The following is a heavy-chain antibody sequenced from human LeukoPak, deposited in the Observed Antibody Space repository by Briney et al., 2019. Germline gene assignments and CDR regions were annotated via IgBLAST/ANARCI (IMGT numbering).Heavy chain of an antibody. CDR3: ARVRNYPDAFDI. CDR1: GDSISTYY. D-gene: IGHD3-16*02. V-gene: IGHV4-59*01. J-gene: IGHJ3*02. CDR2: IYSSGTT. Sequence: SETLSLTCAVSGDSISTYYWSWIRQPPGKGLEWIGYIYSSGTTNNNPSLSRPITISLDQSKNQFSLRLSSVTAADTALYYCARVRNYPDAFDIWSHGTMVTVSS.